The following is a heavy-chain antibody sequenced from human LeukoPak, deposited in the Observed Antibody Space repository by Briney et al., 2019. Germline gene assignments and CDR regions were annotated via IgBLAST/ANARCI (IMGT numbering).Heavy chain of an antibody. CDR2: ISSSGGTI. J-gene: IGHJ4*02. Sequence: LSLTCAVYGGSFSDYYMSWIRQAPGKGLEWVSCISSSGGTIYYADSVKGRFTISRDNAKDSLYLLMNSLRAEDTAVYYCARETAPTDYWGQGTVVTVSS. D-gene: IGHD1-14*01. CDR3: ARETAPTDY. V-gene: IGHV3-11*01. CDR1: GGSFSDYY.